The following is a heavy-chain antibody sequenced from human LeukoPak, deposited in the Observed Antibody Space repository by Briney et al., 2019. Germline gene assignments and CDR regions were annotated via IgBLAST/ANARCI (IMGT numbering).Heavy chain of an antibody. J-gene: IGHJ4*02. D-gene: IGHD5-18*01. CDR2: INPDGTKK. CDR1: GGSISSNNYF. V-gene: IGHV3-7*01. CDR3: ARDLAYSRLDY. Sequence: ETLSLTCTVSGGSISSNNYFWGWIRQPPGKGLEWLASINPDGTKKYSVDSVKGRFTISRDNAKNSLYLQVDSLRVDDTAFYYCARDLAYSRLDYWGQGILVTVSS.